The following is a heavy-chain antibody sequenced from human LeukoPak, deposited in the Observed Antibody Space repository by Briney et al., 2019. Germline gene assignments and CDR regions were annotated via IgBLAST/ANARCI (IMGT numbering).Heavy chain of an antibody. CDR1: GGTFSSYA. D-gene: IGHD3-22*01. CDR3: AINHGDYYDSSVSLGY. Sequence: GASVKVSCKASGGTFSSYAISWVRQAPGQGLEWMGRIIPILGIANYAQKFQGRVTITADKSTSTAYMELSSLRSEDTAVYYCAINHGDYYDSSVSLGYWGQGTLVTVSS. V-gene: IGHV1-69*04. J-gene: IGHJ4*02. CDR2: IIPILGIA.